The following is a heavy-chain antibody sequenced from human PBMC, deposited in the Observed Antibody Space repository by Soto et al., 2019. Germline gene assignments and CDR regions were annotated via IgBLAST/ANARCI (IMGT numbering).Heavy chain of an antibody. CDR1: GFTFSSYW. V-gene: IGHV3-7*01. Sequence: EVQLVESGGGLVQPGGSLRLSCAASGFTFSSYWMSWVRQAPGKGLEWVANIKQDGSEKYYVDSVKGRFTISRDNAKNFMYLQMNSLRAEDTAVYYWARLRCSSTSCYYYYHYYGMDVWGQGTTVTVSS. CDR2: IKQDGSEK. J-gene: IGHJ6*02. CDR3: ARLRCSSTSCYYYYHYYGMDV. D-gene: IGHD2-2*01.